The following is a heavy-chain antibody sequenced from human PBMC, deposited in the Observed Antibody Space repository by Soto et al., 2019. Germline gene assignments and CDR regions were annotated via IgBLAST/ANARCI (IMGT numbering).Heavy chain of an antibody. J-gene: IGHJ4*02. CDR2: ISAYNGNT. Sequence: ASVKVSCKASGYTFTSYGISWVRQAPGQGLEWMGWISAYNGNTNYAQKLQGRVTMTTDTSTSTAYMELRSLRSDDTAVYYCARDYGGYCSGGSCYHGFYFDYRGQGTLVTVSS. V-gene: IGHV1-18*01. CDR1: GYTFTSYG. D-gene: IGHD2-15*01. CDR3: ARDYGGYCSGGSCYHGFYFDY.